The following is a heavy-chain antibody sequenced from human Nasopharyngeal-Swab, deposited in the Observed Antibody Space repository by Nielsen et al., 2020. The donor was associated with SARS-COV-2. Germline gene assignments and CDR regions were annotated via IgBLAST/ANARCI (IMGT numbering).Heavy chain of an antibody. Sequence: GGSLRLSCAASGFTFSSYSMNWVRQAPGEGLEWVSSISSSSSYIYYADSVKGRFTISRDNAKNSLYLQMNSLRAEDTAVYYCARGGLLRFGNMDVWGKGTTVTVSS. J-gene: IGHJ6*03. CDR2: ISSSSSYI. D-gene: IGHD3-3*01. V-gene: IGHV3-21*01. CDR3: ARGGLLRFGNMDV. CDR1: GFTFSSYS.